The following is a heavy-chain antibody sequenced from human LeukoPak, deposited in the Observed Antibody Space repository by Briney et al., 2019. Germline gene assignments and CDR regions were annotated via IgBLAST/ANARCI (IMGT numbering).Heavy chain of an antibody. CDR3: TTWGDTTAEYFQR. CDR1: GFTFNRCW. Sequence: GGSLRLSCVVSGFTFNRCWMNWVRQAPGKGLEWVAHINPDGRDTYYVDSVKGRFTISRDNAQNSMYLQMNSLRVEDTAVYYCTTWGDTTAEYFQRWGQGTLVTVSS. V-gene: IGHV3-7*01. J-gene: IGHJ1*01. CDR2: INPDGRDT. D-gene: IGHD2-21*02.